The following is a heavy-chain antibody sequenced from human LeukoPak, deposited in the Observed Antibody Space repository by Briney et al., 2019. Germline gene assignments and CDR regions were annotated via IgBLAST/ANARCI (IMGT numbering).Heavy chain of an antibody. CDR3: ARGGYVWGSYRPHYFDY. CDR2: INHSGST. CDR1: GYSISSGYY. V-gene: IGHV4-38-2*01. J-gene: IGHJ4*02. D-gene: IGHD3-16*02. Sequence: SETLSLTCAVSGYSISSGYYWGWIRQPPGKGLEWIGSINHSGSTNYNPSLKSRVTISVDTSKNQFSLKLSSVTAADTAVYYCARGGYVWGSYRPHYFDYWGQGTLVTVSS.